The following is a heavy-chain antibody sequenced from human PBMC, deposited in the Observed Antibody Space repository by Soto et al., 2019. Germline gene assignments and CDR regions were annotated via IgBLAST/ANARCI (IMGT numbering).Heavy chain of an antibody. J-gene: IGHJ4*02. D-gene: IGHD5-12*01. V-gene: IGHV1-46*01. Sequence: QVQLAQSGAEVKKPGASVKVSCKASGYTFTDYYIHWVRQAPGQGLEWLGIFTPSDGGSGYAHKFQDRLTLPRDTSTSTVYMELASLRSEDTAVYYCARVAHQALDYWGLGTLVTVSS. CDR1: GYTFTDYY. CDR3: ARVAHQALDY. CDR2: FTPSDGGS.